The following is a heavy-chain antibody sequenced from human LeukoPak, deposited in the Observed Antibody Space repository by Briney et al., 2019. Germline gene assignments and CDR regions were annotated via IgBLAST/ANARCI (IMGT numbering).Heavy chain of an antibody. J-gene: IGHJ2*01. CDR1: GGSISSGSYY. CDR2: IHSSGNT. Sequence: SETLSLTCTVSGGSISSGSYYWSWIRQPAGKGLEWIGRIHSSGNTNYNPSLKSRVTISVDTSKNQVSLRLSSVTAADTAVYYCARLGEQWLRGYFDLWGRGTLVTVSS. V-gene: IGHV4-61*02. CDR3: ARLGEQWLRGYFDL. D-gene: IGHD6-19*01.